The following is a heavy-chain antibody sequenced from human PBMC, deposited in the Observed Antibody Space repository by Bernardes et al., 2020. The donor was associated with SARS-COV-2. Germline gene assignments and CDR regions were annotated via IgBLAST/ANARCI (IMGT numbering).Heavy chain of an antibody. Sequence: GVSLRLSCAASGFTFSSYSMNWVRQAPGKGLEWVSYISSSSSAIYYAESVKGRFIISRDNAKNSLYLQMNSLRDDDTAVYYCARVVENNSAYYSTPLDSWGQGTLVTVSS. CDR3: ARVVENNSAYYSTPLDS. J-gene: IGHJ4*02. CDR1: GFTFSSYS. D-gene: IGHD3-22*01. V-gene: IGHV3-48*02. CDR2: ISSSSSAI.